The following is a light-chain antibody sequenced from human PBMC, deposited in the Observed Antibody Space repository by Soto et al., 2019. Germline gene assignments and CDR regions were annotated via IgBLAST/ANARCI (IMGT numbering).Light chain of an antibody. CDR2: DVT. CDR1: SSDVGGYNY. Sequence: QSVLTQPASVSGSPGQSITISCTGTSSDVGGYNYVSWYQQQPGKAPKLMIYDVTNRPSGISNRFSGSKSGNTASLTISGLQAEDEDDYYCSSDTTSSTLVFGGGTKLTVL. J-gene: IGLJ2*01. V-gene: IGLV2-14*03. CDR3: SSDTTSSTLV.